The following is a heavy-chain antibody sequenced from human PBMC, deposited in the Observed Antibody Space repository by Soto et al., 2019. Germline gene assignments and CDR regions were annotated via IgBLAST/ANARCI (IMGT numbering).Heavy chain of an antibody. V-gene: IGHV4-59*01. D-gene: IGHD3-10*01. Sequence: SETLSLTCTVSGGSISSYYWSWIRQPPGKGLEWIGYIYYSGSTNYNPSLKSRVTISVDTSKNQFSLKLSSVTAADTAVYYCARGPITMVRGVIIIYFDYWGQGTLVTVSS. J-gene: IGHJ4*02. CDR1: GGSISSYY. CDR3: ARGPITMVRGVIIIYFDY. CDR2: IYYSGST.